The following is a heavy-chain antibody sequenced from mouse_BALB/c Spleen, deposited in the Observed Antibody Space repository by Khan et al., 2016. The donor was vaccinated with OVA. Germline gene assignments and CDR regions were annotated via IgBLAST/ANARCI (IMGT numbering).Heavy chain of an antibody. CDR3: AGGGYGGFAY. CDR1: GYAFTSYI. J-gene: IGHJ3*01. D-gene: IGHD2-2*01. V-gene: IGHV1S135*01. CDR2: IDPYNGGT. Sequence: VQLQQSGPELVKPGASVKVSCKASGYAFTSYIMYWVKQSHGKSLEWIGYIDPYNGGTSYNQKFKGKATLTVDKSSTTAYMHLNSLTAEDSAFYYGAGGGYGGFAYWGQGTLVTVSA.